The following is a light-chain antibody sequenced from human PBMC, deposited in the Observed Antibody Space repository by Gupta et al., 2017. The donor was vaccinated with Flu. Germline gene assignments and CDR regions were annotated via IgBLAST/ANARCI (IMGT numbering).Light chain of an antibody. CDR2: QDS. CDR3: QAEDSSTGRV. CDR1: KVGDKY. V-gene: IGLV3-1*01. J-gene: IGLJ1*01. Sequence: SYELSQPPSVSVSPGQTASITCSGDKVGDKYACWYQQKPGQSPVLVIYQDSKRPSGIPGRFSGSNSENTATLTISGTQAKEEADYYCQAEDSSTGRVFGTGTKVTVL.